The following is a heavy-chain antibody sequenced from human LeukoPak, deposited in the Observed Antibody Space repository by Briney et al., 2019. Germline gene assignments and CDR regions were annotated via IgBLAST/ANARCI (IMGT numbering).Heavy chain of an antibody. Sequence: ASVKVSCKASGYTFTSYGISWVRQAPGQGLEWMGWISAYNGNTKYSQKFQGRVTITRDTSASTAYMELSSLRSEDTAVYYCASHISSGWQMPDFWGQGTLVTVSS. V-gene: IGHV1-18*01. D-gene: IGHD6-19*01. J-gene: IGHJ4*02. CDR1: GYTFTSYG. CDR3: ASHISSGWQMPDF. CDR2: ISAYNGNT.